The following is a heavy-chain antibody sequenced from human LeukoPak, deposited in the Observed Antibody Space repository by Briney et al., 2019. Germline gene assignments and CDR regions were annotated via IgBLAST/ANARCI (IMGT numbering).Heavy chain of an antibody. D-gene: IGHD6-6*01. CDR2: INHSGST. V-gene: IGHV4-34*01. CDR3: ARGLSIAAGGWFDP. Sequence: SETLSLTCAVYGGSFSGYYWSWIRQPPGKGLEWIGEINHSGSTNYNPSLKSRVTKSVDTSKNQFSLKLSSVTAADTAVYYCARGLSIAAGGWFDPWGQGTLVTVSS. CDR1: GGSFSGYY. J-gene: IGHJ5*02.